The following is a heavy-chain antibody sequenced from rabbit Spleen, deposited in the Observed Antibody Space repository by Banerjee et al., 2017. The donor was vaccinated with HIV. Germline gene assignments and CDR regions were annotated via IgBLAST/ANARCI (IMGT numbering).Heavy chain of an antibody. CDR3: ARDASGSGFYTFNL. CDR1: GFTISSSY. J-gene: IGHJ4*01. D-gene: IGHD1-1*01. CDR2: IDPVFGST. V-gene: IGHV1S7*01. Sequence: QLKESGGGLVQPVGSLKLSCKASGFTISSSYWMNWVRQAPGKGLEWIGYIDPVFGSTHYASWVNGRFTISSHNAQNTLYLQLSSLTAADTATYFCARDASGSGFYTFNLWGPGTLVTVS.